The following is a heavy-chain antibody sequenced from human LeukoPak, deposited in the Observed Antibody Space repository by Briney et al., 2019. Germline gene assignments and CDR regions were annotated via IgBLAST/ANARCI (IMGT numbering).Heavy chain of an antibody. V-gene: IGHV3-72*01. CDR2: SRNRAHSYST. J-gene: IGHJ4*02. CDR1: GFTFSDHY. CDR3: VALIRGLGY. D-gene: IGHD3-10*01. Sequence: GGSLRLSCAASGFTFSDHYMDWVREAPGKGLDWIGRSRNRAHSYSTEYAASVKGRFTVSRADSENSLYLQMNSLKTDDTAVYYCVALIRGLGYWGQGTLVTVSS.